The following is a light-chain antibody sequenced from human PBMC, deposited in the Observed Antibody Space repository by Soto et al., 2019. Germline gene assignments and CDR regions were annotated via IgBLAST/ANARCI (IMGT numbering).Light chain of an antibody. J-gene: IGKJ5*01. CDR2: GAS. Sequence: DIVLTQSPVTLSLYPGERATLSCRASQSVSGYLVWYQQKPGQAPRLLIYGASTRATGIPARFSGSGSGTEFTLTISSLQSEDFAVYYCQQYNNWPITFGQGTRLEIK. V-gene: IGKV3-15*01. CDR3: QQYNNWPIT. CDR1: QSVSGY.